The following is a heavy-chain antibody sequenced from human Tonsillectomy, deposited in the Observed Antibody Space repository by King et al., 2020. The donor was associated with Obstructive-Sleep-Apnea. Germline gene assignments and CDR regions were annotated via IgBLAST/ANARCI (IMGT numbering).Heavy chain of an antibody. CDR1: GGSISNYY. V-gene: IGHV4-59*08. Sequence: VQLQESGPGLVKPSETLSLTCTVSGGSISNYYWSWIRQPPGKGLEWIGYMYYSGNTNFNPSLKSRVTISADTSKIQVSLRLSSVTAADTAVYYCARHRGVEDYGDYGDYFDYWGQGTLVTVSS. CDR3: ARHRGVEDYGDYGDYFDY. CDR2: MYYSGNT. J-gene: IGHJ4*02. D-gene: IGHD4-17*01.